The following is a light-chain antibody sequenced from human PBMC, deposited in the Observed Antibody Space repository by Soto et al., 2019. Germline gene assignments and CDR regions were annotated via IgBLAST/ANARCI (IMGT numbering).Light chain of an antibody. Sequence: QSALTQPASASGSPGQSITISCTGTRSDVGGYNYVSWYQQYPGKAPKVMIYDVSNRPSGVSNRFSGSKSGDTASLTISGLQAEDEADYSCSSYTRSSTLYVFGTETKVTV. CDR1: RSDVGGYNY. CDR2: DVS. V-gene: IGLV2-14*03. J-gene: IGLJ1*01. CDR3: SSYTRSSTLYV.